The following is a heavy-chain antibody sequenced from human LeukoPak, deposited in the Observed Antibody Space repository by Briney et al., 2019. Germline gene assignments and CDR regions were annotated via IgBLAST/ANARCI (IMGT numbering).Heavy chain of an antibody. CDR2: INHSGST. CDR1: GGSFSGYY. J-gene: IGHJ6*03. V-gene: IGHV4-34*01. D-gene: IGHD6-6*01. Sequence: SETLSLTCAVYGGSFSGYYWSWIRQPPGKGLEWIGEINHSGSTNYNPSLKSRVTISVDTSKNQFSLKLSSVTAADTAVYYCARSPDSSSPTNYYYYMDVWGKGTTVTVSS. CDR3: ARSPDSSSPTNYYYYMDV.